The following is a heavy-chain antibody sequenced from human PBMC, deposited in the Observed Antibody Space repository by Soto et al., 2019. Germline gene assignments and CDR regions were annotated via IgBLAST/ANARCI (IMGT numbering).Heavy chain of an antibody. CDR1: GGSFSGYY. Sequence: PSETLSLTCAVYGGSFSGYYWGWIRQPPGKGLEWIGSIYYSGSTYYNPSLKSRVTISVDTSKNQFSLKLSSVTAADTAVYYCAKGGSGSYCHAFDIWGQGTMVTVS. CDR2: IYYSGST. J-gene: IGHJ3*02. V-gene: IGHV4-39*01. CDR3: AKGGSGSYCHAFDI. D-gene: IGHD3-10*01.